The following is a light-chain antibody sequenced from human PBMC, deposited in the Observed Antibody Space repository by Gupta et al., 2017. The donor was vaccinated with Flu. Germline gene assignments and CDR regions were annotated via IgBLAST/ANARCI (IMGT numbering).Light chain of an antibody. CDR2: EVS. J-gene: IGLJ3*02. Sequence: HSALTQPASVSGSPGQSHTISCPGTSSDVGGYNYVSWFHQHPGKAPKLLIYEVSHRPSGVSDRFSGSRSGNTASLTISGLRAEDEADYYCRSYTSSNTRVFGGGTKLTVL. CDR3: RSYTSSNTRV. V-gene: IGLV2-14*01. CDR1: SSDVGGYNY.